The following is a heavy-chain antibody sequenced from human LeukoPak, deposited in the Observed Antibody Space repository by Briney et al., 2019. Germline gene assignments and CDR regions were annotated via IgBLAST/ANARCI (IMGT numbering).Heavy chain of an antibody. Sequence: PGGSLRLSCAASGFTVSSNYMSWVRQAPGKGLEWVSVIYSGGSTYYADSVKGRFTISRDNSKNTLYLQMNSLRAEDTAVYYCASWSSWEYYFDYWGQGTLVTVSS. J-gene: IGHJ4*02. D-gene: IGHD6-13*01. CDR2: IYSGGST. V-gene: IGHV3-66*01. CDR1: GFTVSSNY. CDR3: ASWSSWEYYFDY.